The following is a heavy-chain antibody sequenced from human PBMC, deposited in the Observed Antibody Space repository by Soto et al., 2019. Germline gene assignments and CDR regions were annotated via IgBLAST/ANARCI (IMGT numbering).Heavy chain of an antibody. CDR3: ARDQESITDRILQY. CDR2: ISAYNGNT. Sequence: ASGKVSCKXSGDTFASFGFSWVRQAPGQGLEWLGWISAYNGNTHYAQKVRDRVTLTTDTSTNTAYMELRSLTSDDTAVYYCARDQESITDRILQYWGQGTRVTVSS. V-gene: IGHV1-18*01. J-gene: IGHJ4*02. CDR1: GDTFASFG. D-gene: IGHD3-10*01.